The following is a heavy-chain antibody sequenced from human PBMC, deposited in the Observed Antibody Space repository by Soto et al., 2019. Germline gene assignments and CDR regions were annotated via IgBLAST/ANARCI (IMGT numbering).Heavy chain of an antibody. CDR1: GGTVSSYA. J-gene: IGHJ6*02. Sequence: QVQLVQSGAEVKKPGSSVQVSCKSSGGTVSSYAISWVRQAPGQGLEWMGGIIPIFGTANYAQKFQGRVTITADESTSTAYMELSSLRSEDTDVYYCARYSGWGSAIYYYGMDVWGQGTTVTVSS. V-gene: IGHV1-69*01. CDR2: IIPIFGTA. D-gene: IGHD5-18*01. CDR3: ARYSGWGSAIYYYGMDV.